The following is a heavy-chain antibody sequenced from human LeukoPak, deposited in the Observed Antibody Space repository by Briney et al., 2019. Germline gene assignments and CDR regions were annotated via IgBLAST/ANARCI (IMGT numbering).Heavy chain of an antibody. V-gene: IGHV3-48*03. CDR2: ISDSGSII. Sequence: GGSLRLSCAASGFTFSSYEMNWVRQPPGKGLEWVSYISDSGSIIHYADSVKGRFTISRDNAKNSLYLHMNSLRAEDTAVYYCARGVTMVRDVINYWGQGTLVTVSS. D-gene: IGHD3-10*01. CDR1: GFTFSSYE. J-gene: IGHJ4*02. CDR3: ARGVTMVRDVINY.